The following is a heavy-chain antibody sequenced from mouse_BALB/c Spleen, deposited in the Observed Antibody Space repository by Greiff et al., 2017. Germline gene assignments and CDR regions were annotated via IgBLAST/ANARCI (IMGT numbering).Heavy chain of an antibody. V-gene: IGHV1-7*01. J-gene: IGHJ3*01. CDR1: GYTFTSYW. CDR2: INPSTGYT. Sequence: QVHVKQSGAELAKPGASVKMSCKASGYTFTSYWMHWVKQRPGQGLEWIGYINPSTGYTEYNQKFKDKATLTADKSSSTAYMQLSSLTSEDSAVYYCARVGYGNYLAYWGQGTLVTVSA. CDR3: ARVGYGNYLAY. D-gene: IGHD2-1*01.